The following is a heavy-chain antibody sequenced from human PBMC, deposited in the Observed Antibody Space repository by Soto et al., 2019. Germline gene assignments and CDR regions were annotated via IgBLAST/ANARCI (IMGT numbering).Heavy chain of an antibody. Sequence: PSETLSLTCAVSGYSISSGYYWGWIRQPPGKGLEWTGTIYHSGTTYYNPSLKSRVTISLDTSKNQVSLKLSSGTAADTAVYYCARSLYSSSWYAGSWGQGTLVTVSS. J-gene: IGHJ5*02. D-gene: IGHD6-13*01. CDR1: GYSISSGYY. CDR3: ARSLYSSSWYAGS. V-gene: IGHV4-38-2*01. CDR2: IYHSGTT.